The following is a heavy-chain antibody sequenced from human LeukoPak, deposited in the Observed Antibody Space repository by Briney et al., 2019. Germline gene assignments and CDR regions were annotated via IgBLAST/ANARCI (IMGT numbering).Heavy chain of an antibody. J-gene: IGHJ6*02. CDR2: IYSGGST. CDR3: ARHRAIYGLYYGMDV. Sequence: GGSLRLSCAASGFTVSSNYMRWGCQALGKGLEWVSVIYSGGSTYYADSEKGRYTISRDNSKNTLYLQMNSLRAEDTAVYYCARHRAIYGLYYGMDVWGQGTTVTVSS. V-gene: IGHV3-66*04. CDR1: GFTVSSNY. D-gene: IGHD3-10*01.